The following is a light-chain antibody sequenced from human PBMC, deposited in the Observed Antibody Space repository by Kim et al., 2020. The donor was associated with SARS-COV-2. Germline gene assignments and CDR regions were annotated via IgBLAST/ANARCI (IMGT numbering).Light chain of an antibody. CDR2: AAS. J-gene: IGKJ2*03. CDR3: QQYNSYSSYS. V-gene: IGKV1-16*01. Sequence: ASVGDSITITCRASQAIIDYLAWFQQKPGRAPKSLIHAASSLQSGVPSRFSGSGSGTEFTLTISSLQPDDFATYYCQQYNSYSSYSFGQGTKLEI. CDR1: QAIIDY.